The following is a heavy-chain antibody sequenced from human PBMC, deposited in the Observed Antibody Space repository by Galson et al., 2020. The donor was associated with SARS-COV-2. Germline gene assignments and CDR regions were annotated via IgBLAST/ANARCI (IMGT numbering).Heavy chain of an antibody. J-gene: IGHJ4*02. CDR3: ARESRWELYFDY. CDR2: SYTSART. Sequence: SETLSLTCTVSGGSISSGSYYWSWIRQAAGTGLEWIGRSYTSARTNYNPSLKSRVTISGDTSRNQFSLNLNYVTAADTAVYYCARESRWELYFDYWGQGILVTVAS. D-gene: IGHD1-26*01. V-gene: IGHV4-61*02. CDR1: GGSISSGSYY.